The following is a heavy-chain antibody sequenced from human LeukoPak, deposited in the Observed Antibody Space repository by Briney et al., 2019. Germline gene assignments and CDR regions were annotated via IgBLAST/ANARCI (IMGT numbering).Heavy chain of an antibody. V-gene: IGHV4-34*01. Sequence: TSETLSLTCAVYGGSFSGYYLSWIRQPPGKGLEWIGEINHSGSTNYNPSLKSRVTISVDTSKNQFSLQLSSVTAADTAVYYCARGRLMYYDFWSGYQSYYYYMDVWGKGTTVTVSS. CDR1: GGSFSGYY. CDR2: INHSGST. D-gene: IGHD3-3*01. CDR3: ARGRLMYYDFWSGYQSYYYYMDV. J-gene: IGHJ6*03.